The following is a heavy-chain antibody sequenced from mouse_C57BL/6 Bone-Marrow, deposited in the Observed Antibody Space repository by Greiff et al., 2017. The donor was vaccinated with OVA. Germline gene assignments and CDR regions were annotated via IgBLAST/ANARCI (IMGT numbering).Heavy chain of an antibody. CDR2: IYPGSGST. CDR3: ARSDYYGSSYYFDV. V-gene: IGHV1-55*01. J-gene: IGHJ1*03. Sequence: QVQLQQPGAELVKPGASVKMSCKASGYTFTSYWITWVKHRPGQGLEWIGDIYPGSGSTNYNEKFKSKATLTVDTSSSTAYMQLSSLTSEDSAVYYCARSDYYGSSYYFDVWGTGTTVTVSS. CDR1: GYTFTSYW. D-gene: IGHD1-1*01.